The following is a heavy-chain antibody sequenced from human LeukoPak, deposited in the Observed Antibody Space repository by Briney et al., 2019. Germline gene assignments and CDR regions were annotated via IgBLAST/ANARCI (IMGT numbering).Heavy chain of an antibody. CDR1: GFTFSNHA. D-gene: IGHD5-12*01. J-gene: IGHJ4*02. V-gene: IGHV3-64*02. CDR2: INNNGDRT. Sequence: PGGSLRLSCAASGFTFSNHAMHWVRQAPGEGLEYVSAINNNGDRTYYGDSVKGRFTISRDNSKNTLYLQMGSLRPEDTAVYYCAREERGLAIDYWGQGALVTVSS. CDR3: AREERGLAIDY.